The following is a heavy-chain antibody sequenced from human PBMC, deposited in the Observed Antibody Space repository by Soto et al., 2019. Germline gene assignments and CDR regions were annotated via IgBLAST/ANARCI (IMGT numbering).Heavy chain of an antibody. D-gene: IGHD2-15*01. CDR2: ISNDGSNK. CDR1: GFTFNNYG. Sequence: GGSLILSCAASGFTFNNYGMNWVRQAPGRGLEWVAIISNDGSNKYYIESVRGRFTISRDNSKNMLFLQMNSLRVEDTAVYFCTKDGRFDSDGSLYYYYYGMDVWGQGTTVTVSS. V-gene: IGHV3-30*18. CDR3: TKDGRFDSDGSLYYYYYGMDV. J-gene: IGHJ6*02.